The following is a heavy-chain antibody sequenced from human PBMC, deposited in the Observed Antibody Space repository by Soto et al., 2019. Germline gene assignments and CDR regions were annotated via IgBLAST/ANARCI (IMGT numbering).Heavy chain of an antibody. CDR1: GYTFTSYA. Sequence: RASVKVSCKASGYTFTSYAMHWVRQAPGQRLEWMGWINAGNGNTKYSQKFQGRVTITRDTSASTAYMELSSLRSEDTAVYYCARVYSSGWAFDYWGQGTLVTVSS. V-gene: IGHV1-3*01. D-gene: IGHD6-19*01. CDR3: ARVYSSGWAFDY. CDR2: INAGNGNT. J-gene: IGHJ4*02.